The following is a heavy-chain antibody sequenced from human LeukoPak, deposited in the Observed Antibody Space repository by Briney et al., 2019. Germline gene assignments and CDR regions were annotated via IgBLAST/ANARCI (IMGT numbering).Heavy chain of an antibody. CDR2: INAGNGNT. J-gene: IGHJ4*02. Sequence: GASVKVSCKASGYTFTGYYMHWVRQAPGQRLEWMGWINAGNGNTKYSQKFQGRVTITRDTSASTAYMELSSLRSEDTAVYYCARAGYSSSWYSLGLDFDYWGQGTLVTVSS. V-gene: IGHV1-3*01. CDR3: ARAGYSSSWYSLGLDFDY. D-gene: IGHD6-13*01. CDR1: GYTFTGYY.